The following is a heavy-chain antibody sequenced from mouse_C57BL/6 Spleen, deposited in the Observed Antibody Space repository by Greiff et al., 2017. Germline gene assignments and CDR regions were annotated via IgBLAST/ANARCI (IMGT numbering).Heavy chain of an antibody. Sequence: VQLQQPGAELVMPGASVKLSCKASGYTFTSYWMHWVKQRPGQGLEWIGEIDPSDSYTNYNQKFKGKSTLTVDKSSSTAYMQLSSLTSEDSAVYYCARLGVVATRGYFDVWGTGTTVTVSS. CDR2: IDPSDSYT. V-gene: IGHV1-69*01. CDR1: GYTFTSYW. J-gene: IGHJ1*03. D-gene: IGHD1-1*01. CDR3: ARLGVVATRGYFDV.